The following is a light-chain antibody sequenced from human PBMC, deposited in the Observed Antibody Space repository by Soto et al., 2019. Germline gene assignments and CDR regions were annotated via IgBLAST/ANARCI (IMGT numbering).Light chain of an antibody. CDR1: QSTTGW. V-gene: IGKV1-5*03. CDR3: QQYNPYSYS. J-gene: IGKJ2*03. Sequence: DIQMSQSPSTLSASIGDRVTITCRASQSTTGWLAWYQQKPGKAPKLLIYKTSSLESGVPSRFSGSGSGTAFTLTISSLQPDDFATYYCQQYNPYSYSFGQGTKLEIK. CDR2: KTS.